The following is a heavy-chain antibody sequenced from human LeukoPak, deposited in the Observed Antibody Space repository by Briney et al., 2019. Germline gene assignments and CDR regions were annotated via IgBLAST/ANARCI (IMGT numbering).Heavy chain of an antibody. V-gene: IGHV3-7*04. CDR3: ARGNTAMVPNWYFDL. CDR2: IKQDGSEK. D-gene: IGHD5-18*01. J-gene: IGHJ2*01. CDR1: GFTFSSYW. Sequence: GGSLRLSCAASGFTFSSYWMSWVRQAPGKGLEWVANIKQDGSEKYYVDSVKGRFTISRDNAKNSLYLRMNSLRAEDTAVYYCARGNTAMVPNWYFDLWGRGTLVTVSS.